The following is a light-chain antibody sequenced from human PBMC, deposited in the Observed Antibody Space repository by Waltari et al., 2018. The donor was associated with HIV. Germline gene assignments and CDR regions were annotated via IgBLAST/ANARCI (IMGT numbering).Light chain of an antibody. Sequence: DIQMTQSPSSLSASVGDRVTITCQASQDISIYLNWYQQKPGKAPKLLIYDASSLETGVPSRFSGSGSGTDFTFTISSLQPEDIATYYCQQYDNLLTFSGGTKVEIK. J-gene: IGKJ4*01. V-gene: IGKV1-33*01. CDR1: QDISIY. CDR2: DAS. CDR3: QQYDNLLT.